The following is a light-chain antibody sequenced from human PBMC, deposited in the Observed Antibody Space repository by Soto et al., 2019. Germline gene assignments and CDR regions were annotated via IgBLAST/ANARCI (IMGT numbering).Light chain of an antibody. CDR2: GAS. Sequence: EIVLTHSPGTLALSPGEGATLSCRASRSVTKTYLAWYQQKPGQAPRLLIFGASIRDTGIPDSVSGSGSGTDFTLTISRLEPEDFAVYYCHQYGSPPGTFGQGTKVDI. CDR1: RSVTKTY. CDR3: HQYGSPPGT. V-gene: IGKV3-20*01. J-gene: IGKJ1*01.